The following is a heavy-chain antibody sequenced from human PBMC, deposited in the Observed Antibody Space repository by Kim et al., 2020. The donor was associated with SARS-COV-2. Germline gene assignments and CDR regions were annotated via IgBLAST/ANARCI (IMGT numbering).Heavy chain of an antibody. V-gene: IGHV1-69*13. J-gene: IGHJ3*02. CDR3: ARASPAFPPFWSGRLDAFDI. Sequence: SVKVSCKASGGTFSSYAISWVRQAPGQGLEWMGGIIPIFGTANYAQKFQGRVTITADESTSTAYMELSSLRSEDTAVYYCARASPAFPPFWSGRLDAFDIWGQGTMVTVSS. CDR1: GGTFSSYA. D-gene: IGHD3-3*01. CDR2: IIPIFGTA.